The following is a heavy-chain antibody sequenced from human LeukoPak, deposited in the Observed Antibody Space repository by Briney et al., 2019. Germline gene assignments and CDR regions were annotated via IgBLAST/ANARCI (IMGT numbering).Heavy chain of an antibody. CDR3: ARPRWLQFGPHDS. V-gene: IGHV3-9*01. CDR2: ISWNSGSI. Sequence: GRSLRLSCAASGFTFDDYAMHWVRHAPGKGLEWVSGISWNSGSIGYADSVKGRFTISRDNAKNSLYLQMNSLRAEDTAVYYCARPRWLQFGPHDSWGQGTLVTVSS. CDR1: GFTFDDYA. D-gene: IGHD5-24*01. J-gene: IGHJ4*02.